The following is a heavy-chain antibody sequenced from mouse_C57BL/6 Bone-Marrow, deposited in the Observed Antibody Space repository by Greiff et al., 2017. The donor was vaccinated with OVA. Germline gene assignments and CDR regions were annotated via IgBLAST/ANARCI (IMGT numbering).Heavy chain of an antibody. J-gene: IGHJ4*01. V-gene: IGHV7-1*01. CDR1: GFTFSDFY. Sequence: EVKLVESGGGLVQSGRSLRLSCATSGFTFSDFYMEWVRQAPGKGLEWIAASRNKANDYTTEYSASVKGRFIVSRDTSQSILYLQMNALRAEDTAIYYCARDAGLLRDYAMDYWGQGTSVTVSS. D-gene: IGHD2-3*01. CDR2: SRNKANDYTT. CDR3: ARDAGLLRDYAMDY.